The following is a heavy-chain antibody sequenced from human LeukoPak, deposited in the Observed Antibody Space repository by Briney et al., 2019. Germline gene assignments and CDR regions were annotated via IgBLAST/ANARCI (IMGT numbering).Heavy chain of an antibody. CDR2: IYYSGST. D-gene: IGHD3-22*01. J-gene: IGHJ3*02. Sequence: PSETLSLTCTVSGGSISSHYWSWIRQPPGKGLEWIGYIYYSGSTNYNPSLKSRVTISVDTSKNQFSLKLNSVTAADTAVYYCARGVTMIVVGPDAFDIWGQGTMVTVSS. CDR1: GGSISSHY. V-gene: IGHV4-59*11. CDR3: ARGVTMIVVGPDAFDI.